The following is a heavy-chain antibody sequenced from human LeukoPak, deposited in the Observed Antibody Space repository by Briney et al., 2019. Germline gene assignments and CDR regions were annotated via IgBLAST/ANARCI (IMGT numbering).Heavy chain of an antibody. CDR2: IKEDGSEK. Sequence: GGSLRLSCAAPGFTFRTAWMSWVRQAPGKGPEYMANIKEDGSEKYYVDSVRGRFTISRDNANSTLFLQMSSLRVDDTAVYYCANGARGAYWGQGTLVTVSS. CDR3: ANGARGAY. V-gene: IGHV3-7*05. CDR1: GFTFRTAW. J-gene: IGHJ4*02. D-gene: IGHD4-17*01.